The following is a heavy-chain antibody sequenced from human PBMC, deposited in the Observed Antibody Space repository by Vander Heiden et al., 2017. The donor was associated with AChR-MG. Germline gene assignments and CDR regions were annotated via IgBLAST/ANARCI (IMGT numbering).Heavy chain of an antibody. J-gene: IGHJ4*02. V-gene: IGHV1-46*01. D-gene: IGHD4-17*01. CDR2: INTTGGST. CDR1: DYTFTNYY. CDR3: ARATTVTRQFEY. Sequence: QVQLVQSGAEVKKPGASGKASCKASDYTFTNYYIHGVRQATGQGLDWMAIINTTGGSTNYAQKLQGRVTMNRDTSTTTLYMELRRLRSEDTAVYYCARATTVTRQFEYWGQGTLVTVSS.